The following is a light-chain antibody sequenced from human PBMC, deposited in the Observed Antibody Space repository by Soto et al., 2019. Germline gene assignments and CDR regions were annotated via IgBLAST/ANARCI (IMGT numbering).Light chain of an antibody. CDR2: DVS. J-gene: IGLJ2*01. V-gene: IGLV2-14*03. CDR1: TSDVGAYNY. Sequence: QSALTQPASVSGSPGQSITISCTGTTSDVGAYNYVSWYQHHPGKAPQLMIYDVSTRPSGVSNRFSGSKSGNTASLTISGLQAEDEADYYCSSYTTSSTLAFGGGTKVTVL. CDR3: SSYTTSSTLA.